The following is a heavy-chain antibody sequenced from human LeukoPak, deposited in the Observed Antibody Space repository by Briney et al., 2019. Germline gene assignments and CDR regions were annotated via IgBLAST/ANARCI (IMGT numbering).Heavy chain of an antibody. CDR3: AREDEYCGGGNCAQCLDY. Sequence: GGSLRLSCAASGFTFSSYWMSWVRQAPGKGLEWVSAISGNGGGTYYADSVKGRFTLSRDNSRNTLYLRMNSLRAEDTAVYYCAREDEYCGGGNCAQCLDYWGQGALVTVSS. D-gene: IGHD2-15*01. J-gene: IGHJ4*02. V-gene: IGHV3-23*01. CDR2: ISGNGGGT. CDR1: GFTFSSYW.